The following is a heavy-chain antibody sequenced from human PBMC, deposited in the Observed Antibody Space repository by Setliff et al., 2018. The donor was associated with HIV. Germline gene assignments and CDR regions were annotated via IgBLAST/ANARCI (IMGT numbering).Heavy chain of an antibody. J-gene: IGHJ4*02. CDR1: GLTFSSHG. CDR2: IRYDGSNK. D-gene: IGHD6-13*01. CDR3: AKNLYRSGWSPLDY. Sequence: PGGSLRLSCAASGLTFSSHGMHWVRQAPGKGLEWVAFIRYDGSNKYYADSVRGRFTISRDNSKNTLYLQMNSLRAEDTAVYYCAKNLYRSGWSPLDYWGQGTLVTVSS. V-gene: IGHV3-30*02.